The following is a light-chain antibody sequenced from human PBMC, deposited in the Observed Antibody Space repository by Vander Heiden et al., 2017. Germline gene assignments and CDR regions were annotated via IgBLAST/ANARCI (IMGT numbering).Light chain of an antibody. Sequence: SYELTQPPSVSVSPGQTASITSSGDKLGNKYACWYQQRPGQSPVLVIYQDTKRPSEIPERVSGSNSGNTATLTISGTQAMDEADYYCQAWDDSAAVVFGGGTKLTVL. J-gene: IGLJ2*01. V-gene: IGLV3-1*01. CDR3: QAWDDSAAVV. CDR1: KLGNKY. CDR2: QDT.